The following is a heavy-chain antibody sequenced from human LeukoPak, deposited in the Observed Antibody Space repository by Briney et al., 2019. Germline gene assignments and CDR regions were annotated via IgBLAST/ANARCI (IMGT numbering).Heavy chain of an antibody. J-gene: IGHJ4*02. CDR1: GFTLSSYS. CDR3: ARDKEKYCSSTSCYKEFDY. Sequence: GGSLRLSCAASGFTLSSYSMNWVRQAPGEGLEWVSSISSSSSYIYYADSVKGRFTISRDKAKKSLYLQMNSLRAEDTAVYYCARDKEKYCSSTSCYKEFDYWGQGTLVTVSS. CDR2: ISSSSSYI. V-gene: IGHV3-21*01. D-gene: IGHD2-2*02.